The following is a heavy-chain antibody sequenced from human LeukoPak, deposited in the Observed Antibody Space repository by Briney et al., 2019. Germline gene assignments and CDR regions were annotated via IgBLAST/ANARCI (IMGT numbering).Heavy chain of an antibody. V-gene: IGHV4-34*01. Sequence: SETLSLTCAVYGGSFSGYYWSWIRQLPGKGLEWIGEINHSGSTNYNPSLKSRVTISVDTSKNQFSLKLSSVTAADTAVYYCARGRYCSSTSCYRGYWFDPWGQGTLVTVSS. CDR1: GGSFSGYY. CDR3: ARGRYCSSTSCYRGYWFDP. J-gene: IGHJ5*02. D-gene: IGHD2-2*01. CDR2: INHSGST.